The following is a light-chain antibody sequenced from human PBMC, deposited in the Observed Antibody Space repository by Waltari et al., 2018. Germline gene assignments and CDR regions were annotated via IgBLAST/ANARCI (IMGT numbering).Light chain of an antibody. J-gene: IGKJ5*01. Sequence: ETVMTQSPATLSVSPGERVTLSCRASQSVSTNLAWYQQKPGQAPRLPIEGASTRATGTPARFSGSGSGTEFTLTISSLQSEDFAVYYCQQYSNWPPITFGQGTRLEIK. V-gene: IGKV3-15*01. CDR2: GAS. CDR3: QQYSNWPPIT. CDR1: QSVSTN.